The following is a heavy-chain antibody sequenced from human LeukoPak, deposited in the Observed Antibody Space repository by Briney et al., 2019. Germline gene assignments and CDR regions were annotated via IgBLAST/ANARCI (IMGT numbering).Heavy chain of an antibody. D-gene: IGHD3-10*01. CDR3: ARDVNGFGELFWKREDAFDI. CDR1: GFSFSTYW. Sequence: TGGSLRLSCVASGFSFSTYWMHWVRQAPGKGLVWVSRINSDESSRRYADSVKGRFTVSRDNAKNTLFLEMDGLRPEDTAVYYCARDVNGFGELFWKREDAFDIWGQGTTVTVSS. V-gene: IGHV3-74*01. CDR2: INSDESSR. J-gene: IGHJ3*02.